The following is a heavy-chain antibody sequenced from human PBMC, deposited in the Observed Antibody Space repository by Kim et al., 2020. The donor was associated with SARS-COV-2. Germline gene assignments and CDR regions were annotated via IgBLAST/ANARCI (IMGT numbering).Heavy chain of an antibody. CDR3: ARQRVVQQLEY. D-gene: IGHD6-13*01. CDR2: IYYAGST. Sequence: SETLSLTCAVSGGSIRNSDYYWGWLRQATGKGLEWIGGIYYAGSTYYNPSLKSRVTISVDTSKNQFSLMLNSVTASATAIYYCARQRVVQQLEYWGQGTLVTVSS. CDR1: GGSIRNSDYY. V-gene: IGHV4-39*01. J-gene: IGHJ4*02.